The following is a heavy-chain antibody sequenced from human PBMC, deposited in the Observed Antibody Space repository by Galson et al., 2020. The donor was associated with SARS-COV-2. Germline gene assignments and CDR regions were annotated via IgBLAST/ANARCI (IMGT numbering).Heavy chain of an antibody. Sequence: GESLKISCAASGFTFSSYGMHWVRQAPGKGLEWVAVIWYDGSNKYYADSVKGRFTISRDNSKNTLYLQMNSLRAEDTAVYYCARGKGDSSSWYSDAFDIWGQGTMVTVSS. J-gene: IGHJ3*02. D-gene: IGHD6-13*01. V-gene: IGHV3-33*01. CDR3: ARGKGDSSSWYSDAFDI. CDR2: IWYDGSNK. CDR1: GFTFSSYG.